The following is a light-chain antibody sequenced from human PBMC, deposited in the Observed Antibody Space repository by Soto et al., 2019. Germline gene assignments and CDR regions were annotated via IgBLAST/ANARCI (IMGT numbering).Light chain of an antibody. CDR2: WAS. Sequence: DIVMTQSPDSLAVSLGERAAINCKSSQSILFTSNNKNYLAWYQQKPGQPPKLLIYWASTRESGVPDRFSGSGSVTDFTITISSLQAEDVAVYYCQQYYTTPPYTFGQGTKVEIK. CDR3: QQYYTTPPYT. V-gene: IGKV4-1*01. J-gene: IGKJ2*01. CDR1: QSILFTSNNKNY.